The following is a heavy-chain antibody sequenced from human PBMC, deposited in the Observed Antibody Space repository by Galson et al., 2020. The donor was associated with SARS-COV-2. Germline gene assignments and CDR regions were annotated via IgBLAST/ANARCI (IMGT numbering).Heavy chain of an antibody. D-gene: IGHD2-15*01. CDR2: LYSSGST. CDR1: GGSISSTSYS. Sequence: ETSDTLSYTCTVPGGSISSTSYSWGWIRPPPGKGLEWIGCLYSSGSTSYNPSHKSRATISVDTPKNQFSRTMSCVTAADTAVSYCARYERYLSGGSCYSYLDYWGQGTLVTVSS. J-gene: IGHJ4*02. CDR3: ARYERYLSGGSCYSYLDY. V-gene: IGHV4-39*01.